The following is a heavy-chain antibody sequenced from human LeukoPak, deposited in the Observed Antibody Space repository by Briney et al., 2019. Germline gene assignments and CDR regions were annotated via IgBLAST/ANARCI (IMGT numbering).Heavy chain of an antibody. CDR1: GYTFTVHY. J-gene: IGHJ4*02. CDR3: ARDHDYGPDY. CDR2: IKPDSGAT. Sequence: ASLKVSCKASGYTFTVHYLHWLRQAPGQGLEWMGWIKPDSGATNFAQNFQGRVTMTSDTSINTAYMELSSLTSDDTAMYYCARDHDYGPDYWGQGTLVTFSA. D-gene: IGHD4/OR15-4a*01. V-gene: IGHV1-2*02.